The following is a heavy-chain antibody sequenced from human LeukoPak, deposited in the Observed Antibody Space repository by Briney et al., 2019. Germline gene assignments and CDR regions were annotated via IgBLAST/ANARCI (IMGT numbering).Heavy chain of an antibody. CDR1: GGSFSGYC. CDR2: INHSGST. V-gene: IGHV4-34*01. CDR3: ARGVKLAYYYGSGNWFDP. J-gene: IGHJ5*02. Sequence: PSETLSLTCAVYGGSFSGYCWSWIRQPPGKGLEWIGEINHSGSTNYNPSLKSRVTISVDTSKNQFSLKLSSVTAADTAVYYCARGVKLAYYYGSGNWFDPWGQGTLVTVSS. D-gene: IGHD3-10*01.